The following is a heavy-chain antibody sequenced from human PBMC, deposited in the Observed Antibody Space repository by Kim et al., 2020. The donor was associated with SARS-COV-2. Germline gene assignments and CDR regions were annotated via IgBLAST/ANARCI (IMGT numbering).Heavy chain of an antibody. Sequence: GGSLRLSCVGSGFTFGDYTMLWVRQAPGKGLEWVSGITKDNGIIDYVDSVRGRFTISRDNGANSLYLQMDSLRPEDTALYYCAKGGGSGTYSGDYWGQGTLVTVSS. J-gene: IGHJ4*02. CDR3: AKGGGSGTYSGDY. V-gene: IGHV3-9*01. CDR1: GFTFGDYT. D-gene: IGHD3-10*01. CDR2: ITKDNGII.